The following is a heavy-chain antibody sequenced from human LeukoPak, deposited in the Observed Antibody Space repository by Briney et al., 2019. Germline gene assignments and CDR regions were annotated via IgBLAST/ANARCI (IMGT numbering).Heavy chain of an antibody. D-gene: IGHD2-2*01. CDR3: AKGGHCTSTRCYYFDS. J-gene: IGHJ4*02. CDR2: IWDNGNNK. CDR1: GFTFSNSD. V-gene: IGHV3-33*06. Sequence: PGSSLRLSCAASGFTFSNSDMHWVRQAPGKGLEWVAVIWDNGNNKYYGESVNGRFTISRDNSKNTLHLQMNSLRPEDSAIYYCAKGGHCTSTRCYYFDSWGQGALVTVSA.